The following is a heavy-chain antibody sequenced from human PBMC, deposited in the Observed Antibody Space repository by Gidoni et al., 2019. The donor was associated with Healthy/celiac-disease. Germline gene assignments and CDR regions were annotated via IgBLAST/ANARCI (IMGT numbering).Heavy chain of an antibody. CDR3: AKDADYGGNSDDAFDI. D-gene: IGHD4-17*01. CDR1: GFTVSSYG. J-gene: IGHJ3*02. Sequence: QVQLVESGGGGVKPGRYLRLSCAASGFTVSSYGMHWVRQAPGKGLGWVSVISYDGSNNYYAASVKVRFTISRDNSKNTLYLQMNSLRAEDTAVYYCAKDADYGGNSDDAFDIWGQGTIVTVSS. CDR2: ISYDGSNN. V-gene: IGHV3-30*18.